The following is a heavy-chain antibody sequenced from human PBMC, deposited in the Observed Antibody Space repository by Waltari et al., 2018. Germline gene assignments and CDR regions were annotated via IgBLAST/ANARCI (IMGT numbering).Heavy chain of an antibody. CDR1: GGTFSSYA. D-gene: IGHD3-3*01. J-gene: IGHJ4*02. V-gene: IGHV1-69*12. CDR2: IIPIFGTA. CDR3: AARYDFWSGYAQTLDY. Sequence: QVQLVQSGAEVKKPGSSVKVSCKASGGTFSSYAISWVRQAPGQGLEWMGGIIPIFGTANYAQKFQGRVTITADESTSTAYMALSSLRSEDTAVYYCAARYDFWSGYAQTLDYWGQGTLVTVSS.